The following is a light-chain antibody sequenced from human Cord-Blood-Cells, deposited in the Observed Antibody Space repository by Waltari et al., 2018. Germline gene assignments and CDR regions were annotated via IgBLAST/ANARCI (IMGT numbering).Light chain of an antibody. Sequence: SALPKPRSVSRSPGQSVPISRTGTSSDFGGYNYVSWYQQHPGKAPKLLIFDVSKRPSGVPDRFSGSKSVITASLTISWLQAEDEADYYCCSYAGSYTLFGGGTKLTVL. CDR2: DVS. V-gene: IGLV2-11*01. CDR3: CSYAGSYTL. CDR1: SSDFGGYNY. J-gene: IGLJ2*01.